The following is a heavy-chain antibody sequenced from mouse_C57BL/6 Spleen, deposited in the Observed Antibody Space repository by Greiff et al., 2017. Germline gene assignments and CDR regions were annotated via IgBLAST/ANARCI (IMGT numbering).Heavy chain of an antibody. CDR1: GFTFSDYG. J-gene: IGHJ2*01. V-gene: IGHV5-17*01. D-gene: IGHD2-5*01. Sequence: EVKLMESGGGLVKPGGSLKLSCAASGFTFSDYGMHWVRQAPEKGLEWVAYISSGSSTIYYADKVKGRFTISRDNAKNTLFLQLTSLRSEDTAMYYCARGSNYVYYFDYWGQGTTLTVSS. CDR2: ISSGSSTI. CDR3: ARGSNYVYYFDY.